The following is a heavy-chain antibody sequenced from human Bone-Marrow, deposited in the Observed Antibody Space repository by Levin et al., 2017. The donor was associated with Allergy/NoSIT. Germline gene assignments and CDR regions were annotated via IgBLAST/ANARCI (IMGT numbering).Heavy chain of an antibody. D-gene: IGHD6-19*01. J-gene: IGHJ4*02. Sequence: PGGSLRLSCAVSGFTVTSNYFSWVRQAPGKGLDWVSSIFVGGDTYYAESVRGRFSISRDDSNNTLYLQMTSLRAEDSAIYYCASRLVGEQWLGNYWGQGALVSVFS. V-gene: IGHV3-53*01. CDR2: IFVGGDT. CDR1: GFTVTSNY. CDR3: ASRLVGEQWLGNY.